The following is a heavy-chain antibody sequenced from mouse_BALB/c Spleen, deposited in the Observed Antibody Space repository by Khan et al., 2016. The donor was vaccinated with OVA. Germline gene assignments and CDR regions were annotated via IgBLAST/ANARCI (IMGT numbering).Heavy chain of an antibody. D-gene: IGHD1-1*01. CDR3: ARKNGSDVDY. CDR2: INPHIGET. J-gene: IGHJ2*01. CDR1: GYSFTGYF. V-gene: IGHV1-20*02. Sequence: EVQLQESGPELVKPGASVKISCKASGYSFTGYFMNWVMQSHGKSLEWIGRINPHIGETFYNQKFVDKATLTVDESSSTAHMELRSLASEDSAVYFCARKNGSDVDYWGQGTTLTGSS.